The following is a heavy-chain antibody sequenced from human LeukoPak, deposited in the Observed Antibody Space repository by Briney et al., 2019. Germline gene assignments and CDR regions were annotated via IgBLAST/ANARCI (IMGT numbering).Heavy chain of an antibody. CDR2: INHSGST. Sequence: PSETLSLTCAVYGGSFSGYYWSWIRQPPGKGLEWIGEINHSGSTNYNPSLKSRVTISVDTSKNQFSLKLSSVTAADTAVYYCARHGGYSSSWYGVPNRKKSINWFDPWGQGTLVTVSS. CDR1: GGSFSGYY. V-gene: IGHV4-34*01. J-gene: IGHJ5*02. CDR3: ARHGGYSSSWYGVPNRKKSINWFDP. D-gene: IGHD6-13*01.